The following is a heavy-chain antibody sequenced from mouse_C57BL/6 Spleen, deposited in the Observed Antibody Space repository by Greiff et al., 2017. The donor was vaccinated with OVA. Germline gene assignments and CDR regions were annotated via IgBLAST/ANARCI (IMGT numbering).Heavy chain of an antibody. V-gene: IGHV1-22*01. D-gene: IGHD1-1*01. CDR1: GYTFTDYN. J-gene: IGHJ2*01. Sequence: EVQLQQSGPELVKPGASVKMSCKASGYTFTDYNMHWVKQSHGKSLEWIGYINPNNGGTSYNQKFKGKATLTVNKSSSTAYMELRSLTSEDSAVYYCARPTTVVYYFDYWGQGTTLTVSS. CDR2: INPNNGGT. CDR3: ARPTTVVYYFDY.